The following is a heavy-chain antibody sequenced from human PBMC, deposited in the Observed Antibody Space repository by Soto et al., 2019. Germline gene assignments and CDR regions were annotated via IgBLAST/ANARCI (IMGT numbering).Heavy chain of an antibody. CDR1: GYTFTSYV. V-gene: IGHV1-18*01. D-gene: IGHD3-10*01. CDR2: VSAYNGNT. J-gene: IGHJ3*02. CDR3: AYLRTYYGSGPFDI. Sequence: ASVKVSCQASGYTFTSYVISWVRQAPGQGLEWMGWVSAYNGNTNYAQKLQGRVTMTTDTSTSTAYMELRSLRSDDTAVYYCAYLRTYYGSGPFDIWGQGTMVTVSS.